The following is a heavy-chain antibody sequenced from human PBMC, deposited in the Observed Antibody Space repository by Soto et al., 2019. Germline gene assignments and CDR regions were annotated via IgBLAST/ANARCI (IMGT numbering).Heavy chain of an antibody. D-gene: IGHD7-27*01. Sequence: EVQLLESGGGLVEPGGSRRLSCAASGFTFSSYTMSWVRQAPGKGLEWVSTISGSGSSTYSADSVKGRFTISRDNSKNTLYLQMNSLGVGDAAIYYGAKAWGIDYWGQGTLVTVSS. CDR3: AKAWGIDY. CDR1: GFTFSSYT. J-gene: IGHJ4*02. V-gene: IGHV3-23*01. CDR2: ISGSGSST.